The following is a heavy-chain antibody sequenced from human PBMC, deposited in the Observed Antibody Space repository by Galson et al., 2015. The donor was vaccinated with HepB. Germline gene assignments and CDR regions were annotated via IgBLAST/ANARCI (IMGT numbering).Heavy chain of an antibody. V-gene: IGHV3-30*04. Sequence: SLRLSCAASGSTFSSYAMHWVRQAPGKGLDWVAVISYDGGNKYYTDSVKGRFTISRDSSRNTLYLQMHSLRVEDTAVYYCARDGITIRGWFDPWGQGTLVTVSS. CDR1: GSTFSSYA. CDR3: ARDGITIRGWFDP. CDR2: ISYDGGNK. J-gene: IGHJ5*02. D-gene: IGHD3-9*01.